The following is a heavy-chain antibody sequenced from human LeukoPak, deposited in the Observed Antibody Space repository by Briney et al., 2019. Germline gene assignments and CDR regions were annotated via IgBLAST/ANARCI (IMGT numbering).Heavy chain of an antibody. J-gene: IGHJ3*02. CDR3: ARDPVYTSNWGVFDI. Sequence: GGSLRLTCAASAFIFSNYWMTWVRQAPAKGLERVASIKEDASEKYYVDSVKGRFTISRDSARNSLFLQMNSLRVEDTAVYYCARDPVYTSNWGVFDIWGQGTMVTVSS. CDR1: AFIFSNYW. V-gene: IGHV3-7*01. CDR2: IKEDASEK. D-gene: IGHD7-27*01.